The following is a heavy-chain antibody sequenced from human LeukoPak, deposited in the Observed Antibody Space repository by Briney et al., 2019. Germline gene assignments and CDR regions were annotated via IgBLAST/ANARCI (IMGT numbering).Heavy chain of an antibody. CDR1: GFTLSNYI. Sequence: GGSLRLSCAASGFTLSNYIMNWVRQAPGKGLEWVSYISSDSRTIYYADSVKGRFTISRDNAKNSLYLQMNSLRAEDTAVYYCTRDPEWGVWFDSWGQGTLVTVSS. J-gene: IGHJ5*01. D-gene: IGHD3-3*01. V-gene: IGHV3-48*01. CDR2: ISSDSRTI. CDR3: TRDPEWGVWFDS.